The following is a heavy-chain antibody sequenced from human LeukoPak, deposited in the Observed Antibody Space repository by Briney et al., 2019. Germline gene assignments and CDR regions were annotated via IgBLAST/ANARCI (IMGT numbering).Heavy chain of an antibody. J-gene: IGHJ4*02. Sequence: GGSLRLSCAASGFSFNNYAMSWVRQAPGKGLEWVSGISGSGGSTYYADSVKGRFTISRDNSKNTLYLQMNSLRAEDTAVYYCAKPNYYDSSRYYYETYYFDYWGQGTLVTVSS. CDR3: AKPNYYDSSRYYYETYYFDY. CDR2: ISGSGGST. CDR1: GFSFNNYA. D-gene: IGHD3-22*01. V-gene: IGHV3-23*01.